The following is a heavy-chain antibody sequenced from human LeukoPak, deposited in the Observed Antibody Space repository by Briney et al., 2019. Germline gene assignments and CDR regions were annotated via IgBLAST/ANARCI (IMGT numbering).Heavy chain of an antibody. Sequence: GGSLRLSCAASGFTFSSYAMHWVRQAPGKGLEWVAVISYDGSNKYYADSVKGRFTISRDNSKNTLYLQMDSLRAEDTAVYYCAREPLVRGVTGYFDYWGQGTLVTVSS. CDR1: GFTFSSYA. CDR3: AREPLVRGVTGYFDY. J-gene: IGHJ4*02. D-gene: IGHD3-10*01. V-gene: IGHV3-30*04. CDR2: ISYDGSNK.